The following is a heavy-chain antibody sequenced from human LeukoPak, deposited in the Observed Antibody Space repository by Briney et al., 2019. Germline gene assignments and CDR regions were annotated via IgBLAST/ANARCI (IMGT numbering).Heavy chain of an antibody. J-gene: IGHJ4*02. CDR2: IIPIFGTA. V-gene: IGHV1-69*06. Sequence: EASVKVSCRASGGTFSSYAISWVRQAPGQGLEWMGGIIPIFGTANYAQKFQGRVTITADKSTSTAYMELSSLRSEDTAVYYCASPSQSIVGTTYFDYWGQGTLVTVSS. CDR1: GGTFSSYA. CDR3: ASPSQSIVGTTYFDY. D-gene: IGHD1-26*01.